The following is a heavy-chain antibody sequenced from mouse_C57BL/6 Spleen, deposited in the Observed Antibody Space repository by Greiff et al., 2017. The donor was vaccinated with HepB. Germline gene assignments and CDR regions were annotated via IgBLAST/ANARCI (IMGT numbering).Heavy chain of an antibody. J-gene: IGHJ3*01. CDR3: ARRAGGDYDGLFAY. V-gene: IGHV8-12*01. D-gene: IGHD2-4*01. CDR1: GFSLSTSGMG. CDR2: IYWDDDK. Sequence: QVTLKVCGPGILQSSQPLSLTCSFSGFSLSTSGMGVSWIRQPSGKGLEWLAHIYWDDDKRYNPSLKSRLTISKDTSRNQVFLKITSVDTADTATYYCARRAGGDYDGLFAYWGQGTLVTVSA.